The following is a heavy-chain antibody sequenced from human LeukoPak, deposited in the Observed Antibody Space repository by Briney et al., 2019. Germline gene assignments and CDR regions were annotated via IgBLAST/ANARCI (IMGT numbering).Heavy chain of an antibody. CDR3: ARSRSGSYYNGDGY. CDR1: GGSISSYY. V-gene: IGHV4-59*01. Sequence: SETLSLTCTVSGGSISSYYWSWIRQPPGKGLEWIGYIYYSGSTNYNPSLKSRVTISVDTSKNQFSPKLSSVTAADTAVYYCARSRSGSYYNGDGYWGQGTLVTVSS. J-gene: IGHJ4*02. D-gene: IGHD3-10*01. CDR2: IYYSGST.